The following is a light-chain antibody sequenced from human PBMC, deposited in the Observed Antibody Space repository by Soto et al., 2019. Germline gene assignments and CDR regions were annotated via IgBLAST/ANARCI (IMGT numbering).Light chain of an antibody. CDR3: QQYNNWPPWT. CDR1: QSVSSN. J-gene: IGKJ1*01. V-gene: IGKV3-15*01. CDR2: GAS. Sequence: IVMKQSPATLSVTTGERATLSCRASQSVSSNLAWYQQKPGQAPRLLIYGASTRATGIPARFSGSGSGTEFTLTISSLQSEDFAVYYCQQYNNWPPWTFGQGSIVDIK.